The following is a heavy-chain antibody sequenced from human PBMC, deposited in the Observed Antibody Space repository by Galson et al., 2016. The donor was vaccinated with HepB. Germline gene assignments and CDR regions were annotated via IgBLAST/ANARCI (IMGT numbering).Heavy chain of an antibody. CDR2: IYHSGST. D-gene: IGHD5-18*01. J-gene: IGHJ5*02. CDR1: GGSISSYY. Sequence: SETLSLTCTVSGGSISSYYWSWIRQPPGKGLEWIGYIYHSGSTNYNPSLKSRVTMTVDTSKNHFSLKLSSVTAADTAVYYCARCKIQLWKGNWFDPWGQGTLVTVSS. CDR3: ARCKIQLWKGNWFDP. V-gene: IGHV4-59*08.